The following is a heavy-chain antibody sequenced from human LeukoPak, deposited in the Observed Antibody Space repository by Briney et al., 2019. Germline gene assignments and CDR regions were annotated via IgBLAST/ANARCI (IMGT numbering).Heavy chain of an antibody. CDR1: GLTISNNY. CDR2: IYPDGSS. CDR3: ARDRIGRSKDH. D-gene: IGHD1-14*01. V-gene: IGHV3-53*01. Sequence: GGSLRLSCAVSGLTISNNYMSWVRQAPGKGLEWVSVIYPDGSSYYTDSVKGRFTISRDNSKNTVYLQMNSLRVDDTAGYFCARDRIGRSKDHWGQGSLVTVSS. J-gene: IGHJ4*02.